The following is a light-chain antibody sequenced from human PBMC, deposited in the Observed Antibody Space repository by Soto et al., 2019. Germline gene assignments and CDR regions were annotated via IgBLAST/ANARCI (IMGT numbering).Light chain of an antibody. V-gene: IGKV1-5*03. J-gene: IGKJ1*01. CDR2: KAS. Sequence: DIQLTQSPSTLSASVGYRFTITCRASQSISSWLAWYQHKPGKAPKLLIYKASTLDDGVPSRFSGSGSGTEFTLTISSLQPDDFATYYCQQYNSYSGTFGQGTKVDIK. CDR1: QSISSW. CDR3: QQYNSYSGT.